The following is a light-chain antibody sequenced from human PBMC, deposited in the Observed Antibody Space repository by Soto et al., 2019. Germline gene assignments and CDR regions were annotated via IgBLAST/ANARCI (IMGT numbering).Light chain of an antibody. CDR1: QAIRNE. Sequence: AIQMTQSPSSLSASVGDRVTITCRASQAIRNELGWYQQKPGKAPKLLIYAASNLQSGVPSRFSGSGSGTNFILTINSLQPEDFATYYCLQDYTYLGTFGPGTKVEVK. CDR2: AAS. CDR3: LQDYTYLGT. J-gene: IGKJ1*01. V-gene: IGKV1-6*01.